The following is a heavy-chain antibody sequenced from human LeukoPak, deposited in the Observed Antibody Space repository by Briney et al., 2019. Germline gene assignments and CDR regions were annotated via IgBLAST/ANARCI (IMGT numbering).Heavy chain of an antibody. D-gene: IGHD6-19*01. CDR1: GYTFTNYG. V-gene: IGHV1-18*01. CDR3: ARDRAYGYSTVWDFDY. Sequence: ASVKVSCKASGYTFTNYGISWVRQAPGQGLEWMGWISAYNGYTDYAQKLQFRVTMTTDTSTSTAYLELRSLRSDDTAVYYCARDRAYGYSTVWDFDYWGQGTLVTVSS. CDR2: ISAYNGYT. J-gene: IGHJ4*02.